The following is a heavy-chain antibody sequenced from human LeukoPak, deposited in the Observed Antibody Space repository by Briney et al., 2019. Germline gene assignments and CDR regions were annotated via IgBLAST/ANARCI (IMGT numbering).Heavy chain of an antibody. CDR3: ARSQGQYDFWSGYYHPYFDY. Sequence: PSETLSLTCAVYGGSFSGYYWSWIRQPPGKGLKWIGEINHSGSTNYNPSLKSRVTISVGTSKNQFSLKLSSVTAADTAVYYCARSQGQYDFWSGYYHPYFDYWGQGTLATVSS. V-gene: IGHV4-34*01. CDR2: INHSGST. J-gene: IGHJ4*02. D-gene: IGHD3-3*01. CDR1: GGSFSGYY.